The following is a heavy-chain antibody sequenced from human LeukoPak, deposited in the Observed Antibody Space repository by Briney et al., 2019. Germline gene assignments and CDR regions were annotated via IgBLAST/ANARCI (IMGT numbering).Heavy chain of an antibody. CDR1: GVSITSSDYY. CDR3: GGSLKTRGSPPPEFVS. CDR2: IYSRGTN. J-gene: IGHJ4*02. Sequence: PSETLSLTCNVSGVSITSSDYYWGWIRQPPGKGLEWIVSIYSRGTNYYNPSLKSRVTISVDTSRNQVSLKMSSVTAADTAVYYCGGSLKTRGSPPPEFVSWGRGTLFTVSS. D-gene: IGHD1-1*01. V-gene: IGHV4-39*01.